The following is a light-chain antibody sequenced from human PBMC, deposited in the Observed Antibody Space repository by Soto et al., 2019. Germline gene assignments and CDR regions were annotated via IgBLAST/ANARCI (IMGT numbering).Light chain of an antibody. V-gene: IGLV1-44*01. Sequence: QSVLTQPPSASGTPRQRVTISCSGSSSNIGSNTVNWYQQFPGTAPKFLIYSDSHRPSGVPDRFSGSRSGTSASLAISGLQSEDEADYYCATWDDGLNGNVFGTGTKLTVL. CDR1: SSNIGSNT. CDR2: SDS. CDR3: ATWDDGLNGNV. J-gene: IGLJ1*01.